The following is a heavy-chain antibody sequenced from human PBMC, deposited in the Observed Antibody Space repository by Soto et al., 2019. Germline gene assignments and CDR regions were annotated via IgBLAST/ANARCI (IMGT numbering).Heavy chain of an antibody. CDR1: GFTFDDYA. CDR3: AKDIFDYGDYPRSIDY. J-gene: IGHJ4*02. CDR2: ISWNSGSI. D-gene: IGHD4-17*01. Sequence: EVQLVESGGGLVQPGRSLRLSCAASGFTFDDYAMHWVRQAPGKGLEWVSGISWNSGSIGYADSVKGRFTISRDNAKNSLYLQMNSLRAEDTALYYCAKDIFDYGDYPRSIDYWGQGTLVIVSS. V-gene: IGHV3-9*01.